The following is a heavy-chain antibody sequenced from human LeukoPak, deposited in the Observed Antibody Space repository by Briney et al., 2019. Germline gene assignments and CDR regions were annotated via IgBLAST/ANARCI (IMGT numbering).Heavy chain of an antibody. CDR2: ISSSGGSI. V-gene: IGHV3-21*01. CDR1: GFTFSSYS. J-gene: IGHJ4*02. D-gene: IGHD3-3*01. Sequence: GGSLRLSCAASGFTFSSYSMNWVRQAPGKGLEWVSSISSSGGSIFYADSLKGRFTISRDNAKNSLYLQMNSLRAEDTAVYYCASPAADFWSGYYPSFDYWGQGTLVTVSS. CDR3: ASPAADFWSGYYPSFDY.